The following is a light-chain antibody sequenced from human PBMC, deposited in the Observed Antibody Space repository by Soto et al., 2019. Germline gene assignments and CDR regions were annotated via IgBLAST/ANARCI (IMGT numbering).Light chain of an antibody. CDR3: QHYRTS. CDR2: CAS. J-gene: IGKJ4*01. V-gene: IGKV3-20*01. Sequence: DIALTQSPGTLSCSPGNIATISCSSSQSVSSSYLAWYQQNPGQPPRLLIYCASSRATGIPDRFSRSGSGTDCTLTITRLETEDFSVYYCQHYRTSFGGGTQVQIK. CDR1: QSVSSSY.